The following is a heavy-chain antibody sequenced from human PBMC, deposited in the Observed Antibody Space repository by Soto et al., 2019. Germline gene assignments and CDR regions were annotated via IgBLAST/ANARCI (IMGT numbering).Heavy chain of an antibody. CDR1: GGSISSGGYY. CDR3: ARGSSDSSGYYYGYYFDY. J-gene: IGHJ4*02. V-gene: IGHV4-31*03. CDR2: SYYSGST. D-gene: IGHD3-22*01. Sequence: PSETLSLTCTVSGGSISSGGYYWSWIRQHPGKGLEWIGYSYYSGSTYYNPSLKSRVTISVDTSKNQFSLKLSSVTAADTAVYYCARGSSDSSGYYYGYYFDYWGQGTQVTVSS.